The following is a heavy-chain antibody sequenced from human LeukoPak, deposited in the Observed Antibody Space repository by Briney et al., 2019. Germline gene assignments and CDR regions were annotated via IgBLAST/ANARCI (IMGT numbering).Heavy chain of an antibody. CDR1: RFTVSSNY. Sequence: SGGSLTLSCAASRFTVSSNYMSWVRQAPGKGLEWGSVIYSGGSTYYADSVKGGFTISSNNSKNTLYLQMSSLRAEDTAVYYVGILYDSSGYSAFDIWGQGKMVTVSS. CDR2: IYSGGST. J-gene: IGHJ3*02. V-gene: IGHV3-53*01. CDR3: GILYDSSGYSAFDI. D-gene: IGHD3-22*01.